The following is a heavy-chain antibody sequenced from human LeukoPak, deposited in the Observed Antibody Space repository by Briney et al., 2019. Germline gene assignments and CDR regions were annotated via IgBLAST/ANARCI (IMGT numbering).Heavy chain of an antibody. CDR2: TYTSGST. J-gene: IGHJ6*03. CDR1: GGSISSGSYY. D-gene: IGHD3-10*01. CDR3: ARDRGIPSGYYYMDV. V-gene: IGHV4-61*02. Sequence: PSETLSLTCTVSGGSISSGSYYWSWIRQPAGKGLEWIGRTYTSGSTNYNPSLKSRVTISVDTSKNQFSLKLSSVTAADTAVYYCARDRGIPSGYYYMDVWGKGTTVTVSS.